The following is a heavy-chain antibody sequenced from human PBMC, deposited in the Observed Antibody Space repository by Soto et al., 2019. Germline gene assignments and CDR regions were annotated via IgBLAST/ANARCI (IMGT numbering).Heavy chain of an antibody. CDR3: AQSPPRAAAGTNQFDY. CDR1: GFSLSTSGVG. J-gene: IGHJ4*02. D-gene: IGHD6-13*01. V-gene: IGHV2-5*02. Sequence: QITLKESGPTLVKPTQTLTLTCTFSGFSLSTSGVGVGWIRQPPGKALEWLAIIYWDDDKRYSLSPKSRHTITKDTSNNQVVLTMTNMDPVDTGTYYCAQSPPRAAAGTNQFDYWGQGTLVTVSS. CDR2: IYWDDDK.